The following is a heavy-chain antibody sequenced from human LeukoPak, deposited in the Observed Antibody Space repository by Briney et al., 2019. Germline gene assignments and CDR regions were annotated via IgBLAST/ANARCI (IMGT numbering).Heavy chain of an antibody. CDR2: ISASGGST. CDR3: AKDRPLNWGYYFHY. V-gene: IGHV3-23*01. J-gene: IGHJ4*02. Sequence: PGGSLRLSCAASGFTFSSYAMSWVRQAPGKGLELVSAISASGGSTYYVDSVKGRFTISRDTSKNTLFLQMSSLRAEDTAIYYCAKDRPLNWGYYFHYWGQGTLVTVSS. D-gene: IGHD7-27*01. CDR1: GFTFSSYA.